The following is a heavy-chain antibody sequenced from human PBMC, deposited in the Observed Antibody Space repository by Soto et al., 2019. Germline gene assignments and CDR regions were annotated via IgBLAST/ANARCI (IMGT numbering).Heavy chain of an antibody. J-gene: IGHJ5*01. Sequence: EVQLVESGGGLVQPGGSLRLSCAASGFNFRSYWMSWVRKAPGKGLEWVANIKEDGSEKDYVDSVKGRFTISRDNANNSLYLQMNSLTVEDTAVYYCAGERGSGVPEENWFDSWGQGTLVTVSS. CDR1: GFNFRSYW. V-gene: IGHV3-7*01. D-gene: IGHD3-10*01. CDR3: AGERGSGVPEENWFDS. CDR2: IKEDGSEK.